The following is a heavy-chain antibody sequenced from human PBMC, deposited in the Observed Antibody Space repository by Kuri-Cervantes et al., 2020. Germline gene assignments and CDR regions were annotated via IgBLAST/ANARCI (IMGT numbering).Heavy chain of an antibody. V-gene: IGHV4-38-2*01. CDR2: MYHSGST. J-gene: IGHJ5*02. CDR1: GYSISSGYY. CDR3: ARQPSFVILNWFDP. Sequence: SETLSLTCVVSGYSISSGYYWGWIRQSPGKGLEWIGSMYHSGSTYLNPSLRSRVTLSVDTSKNQFSLKLSSVTAADTAFYYCARQPSFVILNWFDPWGQGTLVTVSS. D-gene: IGHD2/OR15-2a*01.